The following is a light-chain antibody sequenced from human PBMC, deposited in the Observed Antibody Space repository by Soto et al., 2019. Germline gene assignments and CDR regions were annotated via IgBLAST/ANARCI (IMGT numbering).Light chain of an antibody. CDR3: CSYTGGNPSYV. CDR2: DVD. V-gene: IGLV2-11*01. Sequence: QSALTQPRSVSGSPGQSVTISCTGISGDVGGHDFVSWYQQHPGKAPKLIIYDVDKRPSGVPDRFSGSRSGNTASLTISGLQTDDEADYYCCSYTGGNPSYVFGTGTKLTVL. J-gene: IGLJ1*01. CDR1: SGDVGGHDF.